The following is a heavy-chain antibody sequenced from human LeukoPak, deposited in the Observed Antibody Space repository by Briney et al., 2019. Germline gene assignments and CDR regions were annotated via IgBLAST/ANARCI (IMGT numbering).Heavy chain of an antibody. Sequence: PGGSLRLSCGASGFTFSSYSMNWVRQAPGKGLEWVSSISSSSSYIYYADSVKGRFTISRDNAKNSLYLQMNSLRAEDTAVYYCARDGGYCSSTSCYALSDYWGQGTLVTVSS. J-gene: IGHJ4*02. CDR2: ISSSSSYI. V-gene: IGHV3-21*01. CDR3: ARDGGYCSSTSCYALSDY. D-gene: IGHD2-2*03. CDR1: GFTFSSYS.